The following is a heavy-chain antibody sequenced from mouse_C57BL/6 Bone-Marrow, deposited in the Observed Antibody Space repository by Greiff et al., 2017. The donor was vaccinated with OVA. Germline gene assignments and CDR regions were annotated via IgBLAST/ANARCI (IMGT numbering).Heavy chain of an antibody. Sequence: QVQLQQSGAELVKPGASVKLSCKTSGYTFTSYWMHWVKQRPGQGLEWIGMIHPNSGSTNYNEKFKSTATLTVDKSSSTAYMQLSSLTSEYSAVYYCARGGFYYSNYVGWYFDVWGTGTTVTVSS. V-gene: IGHV1-64*01. CDR2: IHPNSGST. D-gene: IGHD2-5*01. J-gene: IGHJ1*03. CDR3: ARGGFYYSNYVGWYFDV. CDR1: GYTFTSYW.